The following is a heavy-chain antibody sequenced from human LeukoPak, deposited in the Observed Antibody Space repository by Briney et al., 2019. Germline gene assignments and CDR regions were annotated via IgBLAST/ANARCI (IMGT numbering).Heavy chain of an antibody. CDR1: GGSISSGSYY. J-gene: IGHJ4*02. Sequence: SETLSLTCTVSGGSISSGSYYWSWIRQPAGKGLEWIGRIYTSGSTNYNPSLKSRVTISVDTSKNQFSLKLSSVTAADTAVYYCARDTITFGGVIAQYYFDCWGQGTLVTVSS. CDR3: ARDTITFGGVIAQYYFDC. V-gene: IGHV4-61*02. D-gene: IGHD3-16*02. CDR2: IYTSGST.